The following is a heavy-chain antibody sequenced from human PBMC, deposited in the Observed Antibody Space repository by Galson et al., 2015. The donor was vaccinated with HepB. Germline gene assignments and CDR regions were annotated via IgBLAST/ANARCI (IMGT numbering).Heavy chain of an antibody. Sequence: SLRLSCAASGFTFSNYGMHWVRQAPGKGLEWVALISYDGSNKYYADSVKGRFTISRDKSKNTLYLQMNSLRAEDTAVYYCARGGGTSWYTFEYWGQGTLVTVPS. D-gene: IGHD6-13*01. CDR2: ISYDGSNK. V-gene: IGHV3-30*03. CDR3: ARGGGTSWYTFEY. CDR1: GFTFSNYG. J-gene: IGHJ4*02.